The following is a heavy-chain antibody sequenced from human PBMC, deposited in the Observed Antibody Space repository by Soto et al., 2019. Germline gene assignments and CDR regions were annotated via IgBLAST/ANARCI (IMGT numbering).Heavy chain of an antibody. CDR3: TTDPRVLMAYAITYYYGMDV. CDR1: GFTFSNAW. J-gene: IGHJ6*02. V-gene: IGHV3-15*07. CDR2: IKSKTDGGTT. D-gene: IGHD2-8*01. Sequence: GGSLRLSCAASGFTFSNAWMNWVRQAPGKGLEWVGRIKSKTDGGTTDYAAPVKGRFTISRDDSKNTLYLQMNSLKTEDTAVYYCTTDPRVLMAYAITYYYGMDVWGQGTTVTVSS.